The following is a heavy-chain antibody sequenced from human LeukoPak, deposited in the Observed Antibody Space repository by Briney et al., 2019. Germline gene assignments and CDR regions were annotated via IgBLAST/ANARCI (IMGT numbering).Heavy chain of an antibody. CDR2: ISSSSSYI. Sequence: GGSLRLSCAASGFTFSSYSMNWVRQAPGKGLEWVSSISSSSSYIYYADSVKGRFTISRDNAKNSLYLQMNSLRAEDTAVYYCARGPGIAAAPYYFDYWGQGTLVTVSS. V-gene: IGHV3-21*01. CDR1: GFTFSSYS. D-gene: IGHD6-13*01. J-gene: IGHJ4*02. CDR3: ARGPGIAAAPYYFDY.